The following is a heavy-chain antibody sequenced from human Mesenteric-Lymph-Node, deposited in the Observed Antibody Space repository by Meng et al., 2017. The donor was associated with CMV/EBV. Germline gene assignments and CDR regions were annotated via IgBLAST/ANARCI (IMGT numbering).Heavy chain of an antibody. Sequence: ASGFTVSTNYMSWVRQAPGKGLEWVSVIYSGGDTYYADSVKGRFTISRDNSKNTVYLQMNSLRAEDTAVYYCARDDGWLVIKYYFDYWGQGTLVTVSS. J-gene: IGHJ4*02. CDR3: ARDDGWLVIKYYFDY. D-gene: IGHD6-19*01. CDR1: GFTVSTNY. CDR2: IYSGGDT. V-gene: IGHV3-53*01.